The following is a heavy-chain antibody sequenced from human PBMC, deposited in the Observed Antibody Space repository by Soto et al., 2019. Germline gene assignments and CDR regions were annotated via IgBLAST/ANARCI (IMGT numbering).Heavy chain of an antibody. J-gene: IGHJ5*02. CDR2: IWYDGSNK. CDR3: ARSCSSSPFEVGWFDP. CDR1: GFTFSSYP. V-gene: IGHV3-33*01. Sequence: QVQLVESGGGVVQPGESLRLSCAASGFTFSSYPMHWVRQAPGKGLEWVAVIWYDGSNKYYADSVKGRFTISRDNSKYTLYLQLNRLRADDTALYYCARSCSSSPFEVGWFDPWGQGTLVTVSS. D-gene: IGHD6-6*01.